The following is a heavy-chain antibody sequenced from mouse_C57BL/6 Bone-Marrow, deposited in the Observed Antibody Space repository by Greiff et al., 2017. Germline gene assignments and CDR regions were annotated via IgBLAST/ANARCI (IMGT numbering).Heavy chain of an antibody. J-gene: IGHJ2*01. CDR1: GFTFSSYG. D-gene: IGHD4-1*01. CDR2: ISSGGSYT. V-gene: IGHV5-6*01. CDR3: ARLTLDY. Sequence: DVHLVESGGDLVKPGGSLKLSCAASGFTFSSYGMSWVRQTPDKRLEWVATISSGGSYTYYPDSVKGRFTISRDNAKNTRYLQMSSLKSEDTAMYYCARLTLDYWGQGTTLTVSS.